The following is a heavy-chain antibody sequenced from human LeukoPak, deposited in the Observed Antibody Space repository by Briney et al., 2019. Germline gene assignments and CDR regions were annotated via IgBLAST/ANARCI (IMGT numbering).Heavy chain of an antibody. D-gene: IGHD6-6*01. CDR3: ARRPSSSSGRRVRNDAFDI. CDR2: INHSGST. V-gene: IGHV4-34*01. CDR1: GGSFSGYY. J-gene: IGHJ3*02. Sequence: PSETLSPTRAVYGGSFSGYYWSWIRQPPGKGLEWIGEINHSGSTNYNPSLKSRVTISVDTSKNQFSLKLSSVTAADTAVYYCARRPSSSSGRRVRNDAFDIWGQGTMVTVSS.